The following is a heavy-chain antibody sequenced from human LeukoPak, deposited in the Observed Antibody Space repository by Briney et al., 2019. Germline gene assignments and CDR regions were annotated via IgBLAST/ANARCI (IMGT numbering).Heavy chain of an antibody. D-gene: IGHD3-22*01. V-gene: IGHV3-30*04. Sequence: GGSLRLSCAAPGFTFSSYAMHWVRQAPGKGLEWVAVISYDGSNKYYADSVKGRFTISRDNSKNTLYLQMNSLRAEDTAVYYCARDVPPLDYYDSSGLLDYWGQGTLVTVSS. CDR2: ISYDGSNK. CDR1: GFTFSSYA. J-gene: IGHJ4*02. CDR3: ARDVPPLDYYDSSGLLDY.